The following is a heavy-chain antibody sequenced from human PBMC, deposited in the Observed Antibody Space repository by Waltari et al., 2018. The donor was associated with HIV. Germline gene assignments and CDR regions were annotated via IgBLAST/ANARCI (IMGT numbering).Heavy chain of an antibody. CDR1: GFTFSGYG. D-gene: IGHD2-8*01. V-gene: IGHV3-33*06. Sequence: QVYLMESGGGVVQPGGSLKLSCAASGFTFSGYGMHWVRQAPGKGLEWVAVIWSDGYNKFYADSVRGRFTFPRDNSKYTLSLQMNSLRAEDTALYYCVKERGPFNGVDIWGQGTMVTVSS. J-gene: IGHJ3*02. CDR2: IWSDGYNK. CDR3: VKERGPFNGVDI.